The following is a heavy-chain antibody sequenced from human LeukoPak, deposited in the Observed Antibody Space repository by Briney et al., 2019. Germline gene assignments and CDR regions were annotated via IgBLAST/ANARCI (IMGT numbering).Heavy chain of an antibody. V-gene: IGHV4-59*01. CDR2: IYYSGST. D-gene: IGHD6-19*01. CDR3: ARDLIAVARFDY. Sequence: SETLSLTCTVSGGSISSYYWSWIRQPPGKGLEWIGYIYYSGSTNYNPSLKSRITISVDTSKNQFSLKLSSVTAADPAVYYCARDLIAVARFDYWGQGTLVTVSS. CDR1: GGSISSYY. J-gene: IGHJ4*02.